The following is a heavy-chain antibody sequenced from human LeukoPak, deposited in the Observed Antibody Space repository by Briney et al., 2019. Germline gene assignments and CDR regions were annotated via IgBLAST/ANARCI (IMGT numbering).Heavy chain of an antibody. J-gene: IGHJ4*02. CDR1: GFTFSSYW. CDR3: ARVRYSSGWPHFDY. V-gene: IGHV3-74*01. CDR2: INSDGSST. D-gene: IGHD6-19*01. Sequence: PGGSLRLSCAACGFTFSSYWMHWVRQAPGKGLVWVSRINSDGSSTSYADSVKGRFTISRDNAKNALYLQMNSLRAEDTAVYYCARVRYSSGWPHFDYWGQGTLVTVSS.